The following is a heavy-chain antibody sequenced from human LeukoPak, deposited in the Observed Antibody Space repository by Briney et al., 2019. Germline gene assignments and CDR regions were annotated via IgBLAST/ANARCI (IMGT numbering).Heavy chain of an antibody. Sequence: ASVKVSCKASGYSFTRFGISWVRQAPGQGLEWMGIINPSGGTTTYAQTFQGRLAMTRDTSSTTVYMELSSLKSEDTAVYYCAHCSSTTCYKGFDYWGQGTLVTVSS. V-gene: IGHV1-46*01. CDR3: AHCSSTTCYKGFDY. D-gene: IGHD2-2*02. CDR2: INPSGGTT. J-gene: IGHJ4*02. CDR1: GYSFTRFG.